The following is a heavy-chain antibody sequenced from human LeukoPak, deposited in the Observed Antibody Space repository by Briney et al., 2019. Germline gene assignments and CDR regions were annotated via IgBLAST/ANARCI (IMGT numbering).Heavy chain of an antibody. D-gene: IGHD5-18*01. Sequence: GGSLRLSCAGSGFTLSNYWMHWVRQAPGKGLVWVSRINTDGTTTNYADSVKGRFAISRDNAKNTVYLQMNSLRAEDTAVDYCARGDYGYSPPDYWGQGTLVTVSS. CDR3: ARGDYGYSPPDY. V-gene: IGHV3-74*01. CDR2: INTDGTTT. J-gene: IGHJ4*02. CDR1: GFTLSNYW.